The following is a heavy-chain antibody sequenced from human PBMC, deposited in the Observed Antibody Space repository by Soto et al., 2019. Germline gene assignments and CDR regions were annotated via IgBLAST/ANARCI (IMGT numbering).Heavy chain of an antibody. D-gene: IGHD6-6*01. CDR1: GGSISSYY. J-gene: IGHJ3*02. V-gene: IGHV4-59*01. CDR3: ARDRSYSTSRYDAFDI. CDR2: IFYSGNT. Sequence: QVQLQESGPGLVKPSETLSLTCTVSGGSISSYYWSWIRQPPGRGLEWIGYIFYSGNTDYNPSLKSRVTISLDPSKNQFSLRLSSVTAADTAVYYCARDRSYSTSRYDAFDIWGQGTMVTVSS.